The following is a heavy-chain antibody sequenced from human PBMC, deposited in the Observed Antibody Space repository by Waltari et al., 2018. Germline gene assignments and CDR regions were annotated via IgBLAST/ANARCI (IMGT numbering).Heavy chain of an antibody. D-gene: IGHD5-12*01. CDR1: GGSISSSSYY. J-gene: IGHJ4*02. CDR2: IYYSGST. V-gene: IGHV4-39*07. CDR3: ARDRGDGYNDY. Sequence: QLQLQESGPGLVKPSETLSLTCTVSGGSISSSSYYWGWIRQPPGKGLEWIGSIYYSGSTYYNPSLKSRVTISVDTSKNQFSLKLSSVTAADTAVYYCARDRGDGYNDYWGQGTLVTVSS.